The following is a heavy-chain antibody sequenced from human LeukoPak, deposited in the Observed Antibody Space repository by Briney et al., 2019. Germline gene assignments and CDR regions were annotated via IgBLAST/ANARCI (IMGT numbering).Heavy chain of an antibody. CDR3: AKGGPSIAAAGKDYFDY. Sequence: GGARLLSCAASGFPFISYDMSGVRPAPGKGLEGVSAISGSGGSTYYADSVKGRFTISRDNSNNTLYLQMNSLRAEDTAVYYCAKGGPSIAAAGKDYFDYWGQGTLVTVSS. CDR2: ISGSGGST. V-gene: IGHV3-23*01. D-gene: IGHD6-13*01. CDR1: GFPFISYD. J-gene: IGHJ4*02.